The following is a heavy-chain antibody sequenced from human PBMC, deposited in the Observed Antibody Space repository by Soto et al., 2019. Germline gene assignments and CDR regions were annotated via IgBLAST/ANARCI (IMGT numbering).Heavy chain of an antibody. Sequence: GVLRLSCAASGFSFTYYAMGWVLQAPGRGLEWVSAISSRGVNSYFADSVKGRFTISRDNSKNTLYLQMNSLRAEDTALYYCAKGIRQVATMIEFDSWGQGTLVTVSS. CDR3: AKGIRQVATMIEFDS. V-gene: IGHV3-23*01. D-gene: IGHD3-22*01. CDR1: GFSFTYYA. CDR2: ISSRGVNS. J-gene: IGHJ4*02.